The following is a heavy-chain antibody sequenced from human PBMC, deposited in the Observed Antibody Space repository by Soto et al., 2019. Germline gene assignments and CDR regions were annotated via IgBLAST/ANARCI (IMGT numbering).Heavy chain of an antibody. CDR3: ARGQYYSSGSAATSYFYFGIDV. Sequence: SVKVSCKASGRSFSSDGVSWVLQAPGQGLEWMGGIIPVFGNTKYVQRFQGRLTITADKSTSTVYMEMSSLSSEDTAVYFCARGQYYSSGSAATSYFYFGIDVWGQGTTVTVSS. V-gene: IGHV1-69*06. J-gene: IGHJ6*02. CDR2: IIPVFGNT. D-gene: IGHD3-10*01. CDR1: GRSFSSDG.